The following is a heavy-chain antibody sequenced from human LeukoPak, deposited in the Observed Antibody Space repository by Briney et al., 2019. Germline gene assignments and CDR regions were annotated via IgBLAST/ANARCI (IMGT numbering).Heavy chain of an antibody. J-gene: IGHJ6*03. CDR3: AKSGSMAAGDYYYYYMDV. CDR1: GFTFSSYG. Sequence: PGGTLRLSCAASGFTFSSYGMSWVRQAPGKGLEWVSAISGSGGSTYYADSVKGRFTISRDNSKNTLYLQMNSLRAEDTAVYYCAKSGSMAAGDYYYYYMDVWGKGTTVTISS. D-gene: IGHD2/OR15-2a*01. CDR2: ISGSGGST. V-gene: IGHV3-23*01.